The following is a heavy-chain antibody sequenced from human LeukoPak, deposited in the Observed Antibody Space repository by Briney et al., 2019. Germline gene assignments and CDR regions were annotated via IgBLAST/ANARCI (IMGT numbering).Heavy chain of an antibody. CDR1: GFTFSSYG. CDR2: IWYDGSNK. D-gene: IGHD1-26*01. J-gene: IGHJ4*02. V-gene: IGHV3-30*02. Sequence: PGGSLRLSCAASGFTFSSYGMHWVRQAPGKGLEWVAVIWYDGSNKYYADSVKGRFTISRDNSKNTLYLQMNSLRAEDTAVYYCAKNSGSYYGFDYWGQGTLVTVSS. CDR3: AKNSGSYYGFDY.